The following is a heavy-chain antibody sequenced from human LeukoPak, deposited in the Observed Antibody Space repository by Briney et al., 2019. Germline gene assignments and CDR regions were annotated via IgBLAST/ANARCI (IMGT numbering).Heavy chain of an antibody. CDR3: ARGPLYCSSTSCSYGVDY. V-gene: IGHV4-38-2*02. J-gene: IGHJ4*02. Sequence: PSETLSLTCTVSGYSISSIHCWGWIRQPPGKGLEWIGNICQSGSTYYSPSLKSRVILSLDTSKNQFSLRLSSVTAADTAVYYCARGPLYCSSTSCSYGVDYWGQGALVTVSS. D-gene: IGHD2-2*01. CDR2: ICQSGST. CDR1: GYSISSIHC.